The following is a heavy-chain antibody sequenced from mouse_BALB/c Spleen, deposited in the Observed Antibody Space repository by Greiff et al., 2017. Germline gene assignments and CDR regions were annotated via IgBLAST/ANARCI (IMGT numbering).Heavy chain of an antibody. CDR1: GFTFSSFG. D-gene: IGHD2-1*01. Sequence: EVQGVESGGGLVQPGGSRKLSCAASGFTFSSFGMHWVRQAPEKGLEWVAYISSGSSTIYYADTVKGRFTISRDNPKNTLFLQMTSLRSEDTAMYYCARWYYGNYIDYWGQGTTLTVSS. CDR3: ARWYYGNYIDY. CDR2: ISSGSSTI. V-gene: IGHV5-17*02. J-gene: IGHJ2*01.